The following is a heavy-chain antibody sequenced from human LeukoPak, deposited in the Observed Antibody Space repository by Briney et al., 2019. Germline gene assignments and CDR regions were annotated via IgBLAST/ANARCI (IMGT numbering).Heavy chain of an antibody. Sequence: GGSLRLSCAASGFTFSSYWMHWVRQAPGKGLVWVSRINTDGSSTSYADSVKGRFTISRDNAKNTLYLQMNSLRAEDTAVYYCAAFNIVVVPAAMKDFQHWGQGTLVTVSS. CDR1: GFTFSSYW. CDR2: INTDGSST. CDR3: AAFNIVVVPAAMKDFQH. J-gene: IGHJ1*01. D-gene: IGHD2-2*01. V-gene: IGHV3-74*01.